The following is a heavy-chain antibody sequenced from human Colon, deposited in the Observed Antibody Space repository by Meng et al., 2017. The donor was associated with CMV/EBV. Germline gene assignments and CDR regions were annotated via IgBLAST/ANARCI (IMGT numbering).Heavy chain of an antibody. J-gene: IGHJ3*02. CDR3: ARDGPVAGLGDALDI. CDR1: GYTFTTYG. V-gene: IGHV1-18*01. CDR2: ISVYNGNT. D-gene: IGHD6-19*01. Sequence: ASVKVSCKASGYTFTTYGISWVRQAPGQGLEWMGWISVYNGNTKYAQKPQGRITLTTDTSTNTAYMGLRSLRFDDTAVYYCARDGPVAGLGDALDIWGQGTMVTVSS.